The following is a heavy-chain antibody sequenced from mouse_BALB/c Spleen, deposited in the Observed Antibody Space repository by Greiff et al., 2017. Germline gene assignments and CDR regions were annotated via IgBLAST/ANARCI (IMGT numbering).Heavy chain of an antibody. J-gene: IGHJ4*01. V-gene: IGHV2-6-7*01. CDR2: IWGGGST. CDR1: GFSLTGYG. D-gene: IGHD1-1*02. Sequence: QVQLKESGPGLVAPSQSLSITCTVSGFSLTGYGVNWVRQPPGKGLEWLGMIWGGGSTDYNSALNSRLSISKDNSNSQVFLKMNSLPTDDTAMYYCAGIAHSYGDYAMDYWGQGTSVTVSS. CDR3: AGIAHSYGDYAMDY.